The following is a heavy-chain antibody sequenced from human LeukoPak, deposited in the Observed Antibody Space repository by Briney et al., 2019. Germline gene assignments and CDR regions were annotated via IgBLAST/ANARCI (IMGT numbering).Heavy chain of an antibody. D-gene: IGHD3-3*01. J-gene: IGHJ4*02. Sequence: GRSLRLSCAASGFTFSSYAMHWVRQAPGKGLEWVAVISYDGSNKYYADSVKGRFTISRDNSKNTLYLQMNSLRAEDTAVYYCAKDHDFWSGYSDYWGQGTLVTVSS. CDR3: AKDHDFWSGYSDY. CDR1: GFTFSSYA. V-gene: IGHV3-30-3*01. CDR2: ISYDGSNK.